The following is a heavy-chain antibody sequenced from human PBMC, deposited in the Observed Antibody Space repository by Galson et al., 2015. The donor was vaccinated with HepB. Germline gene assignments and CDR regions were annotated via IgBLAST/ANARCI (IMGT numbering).Heavy chain of an antibody. D-gene: IGHD1-20*01. CDR3: AKSGFSDITGTTYNY. J-gene: IGHJ4*02. V-gene: IGHV3-30*18. CDR2: ISYDGSNK. CDR1: GFTFSSYG. Sequence: SLRLSCAASGFTFSSYGMHWVRQAPGKGLEWVAVISYDGSNKYYADSVKGRFTISRDNSKNTLYLQMNSLRAEDTAVYYCAKSGFSDITGTTYNYWGQGTLVTVSS.